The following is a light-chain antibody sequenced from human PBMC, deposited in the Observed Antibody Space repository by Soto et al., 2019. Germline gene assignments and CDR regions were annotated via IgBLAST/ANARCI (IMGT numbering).Light chain of an antibody. CDR3: QQYNNWPPLT. CDR1: QSVSSN. Sequence: EIMLTQSPATLSVSPGERATLSCRASQSVSSNLAWYQQKPGQAPRLLIYGASTRATGIPARFSGSGSGTEFTLTISSLQSEDFAVYYCQQYNNWPPLTFGGGTKVDI. CDR2: GAS. J-gene: IGKJ4*01. V-gene: IGKV3-15*01.